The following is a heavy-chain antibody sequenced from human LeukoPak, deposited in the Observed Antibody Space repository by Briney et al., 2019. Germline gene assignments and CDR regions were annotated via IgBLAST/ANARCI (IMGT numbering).Heavy chain of an antibody. V-gene: IGHV3-7*03. D-gene: IGHD1-7*01. J-gene: IGHJ4*02. CDR3: ARMGNNWNYYYFDY. Sequence: GGSLRLSCAASGFTFSSYWMSWVRQAPGKGLEWVANIKQDGSEKYYVDSVKGRFTISRDNAKNSLYLQMNSLRAEDTAVYYCARMGNNWNYYYFDYWGQGTLVTVSS. CDR2: IKQDGSEK. CDR1: GFTFSSYW.